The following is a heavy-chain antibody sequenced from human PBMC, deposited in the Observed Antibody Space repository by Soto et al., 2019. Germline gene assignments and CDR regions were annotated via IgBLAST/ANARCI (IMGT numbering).Heavy chain of an antibody. CDR2: VNPGSGDT. V-gene: IGHV1-8*01. J-gene: IGHJ5*02. CDR3: ARMETFGSLNWFDP. Sequence: ASVKVSCKASGYSFTNNDVSWVRQATGQGLEWMGWVNPGSGDTGYAQKFQGRVTMTRDISIATAYMELSSLRSDDTAIYYCARMETFGSLNWFDPWGQGTLVTVSS. D-gene: IGHD3-16*01. CDR1: GYSFTNND.